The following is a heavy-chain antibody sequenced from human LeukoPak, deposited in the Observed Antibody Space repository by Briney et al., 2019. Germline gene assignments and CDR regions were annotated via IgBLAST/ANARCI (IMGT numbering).Heavy chain of an antibody. D-gene: IGHD2-2*01. J-gene: IGHJ4*02. CDR2: ISAYNGNT. CDR3: ARTGDCSSTSCYAFPPDY. CDR1: GYTFTSYG. Sequence: ASVKVSCKASGYTFTSYGTSWVRQAPGQGLEWMGWISAYNGNTNYAQKLQGRVTMTTDTSTSTAYMELRSLRSDDTAVYYCARTGDCSSTSCYAFPPDYWGQGTLVTVSS. V-gene: IGHV1-18*01.